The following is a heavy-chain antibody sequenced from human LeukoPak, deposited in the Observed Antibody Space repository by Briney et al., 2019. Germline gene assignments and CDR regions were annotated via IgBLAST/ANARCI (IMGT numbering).Heavy chain of an antibody. D-gene: IGHD3-16*01. Sequence: GGSLRLSCAASGFNFGSYWMSWVRQAPGRGLEWVADIRSDGREKCYLDSVRGRFTISRDNARNSVYLRMNNLRVEDTAMYYCVRDGDFDFWGQGIQVTVSS. V-gene: IGHV3-7*01. CDR2: IRSDGREK. J-gene: IGHJ4*02. CDR3: VRDGDFDF. CDR1: GFNFGSYW.